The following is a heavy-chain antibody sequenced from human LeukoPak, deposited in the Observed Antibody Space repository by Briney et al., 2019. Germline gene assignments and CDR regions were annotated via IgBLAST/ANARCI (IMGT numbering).Heavy chain of an antibody. V-gene: IGHV3-11*01. CDR2: ISSSGNTV. CDR3: ARVMVDYFGSGAYYVDY. J-gene: IGHJ4*02. CDR1: GFTFSDNY. Sequence: GGSLRLSCAASGFTFSDNYMTWIRQVPGKGLEWISYISSSGNTVYYADSMRGRFTISRDNGKNSLYLQMNSLRAEDTAVYYCARVMVDYFGSGAYYVDYWGQGTLVTGSA. D-gene: IGHD3-10*01.